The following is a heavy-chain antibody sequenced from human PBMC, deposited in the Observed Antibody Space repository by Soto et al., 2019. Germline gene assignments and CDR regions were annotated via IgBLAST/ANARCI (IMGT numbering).Heavy chain of an antibody. V-gene: IGHV4-31*03. CDR3: ARQGYSYGAGSSYYYYNYVMDD. Sequence: SETLSLTCTVSGGSISSGGYYWTWIRQHPGKGLEWIGYNYYSGITYYNPSLKSRVTISLDTSKNQFSLKLSSVTAADTAVYYCARQGYSYGAGSSYYYYNYVMDDWGQGTTVIVSS. CDR1: GGSISSGGYY. J-gene: IGHJ6*02. D-gene: IGHD5-18*01. CDR2: NYYSGIT.